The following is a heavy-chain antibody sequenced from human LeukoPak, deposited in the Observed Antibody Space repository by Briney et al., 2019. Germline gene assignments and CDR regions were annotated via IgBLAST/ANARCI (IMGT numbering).Heavy chain of an antibody. J-gene: IGHJ4*02. CDR2: IYSGGST. D-gene: IGHD3-16*01. CDR1: EFSAGSNY. CDR3: AKDTKWQLNAYYFDY. Sequence: GGALRLSCAASEFSAGSNYMTWGRQAPGKGLEWVSLIYSGGSTYYADSAKGRFTISRDNSKNTLSLQMNSLRSEDTAVYYCAKDTKWQLNAYYFDYWGQGTLVTVSS. V-gene: IGHV3-53*05.